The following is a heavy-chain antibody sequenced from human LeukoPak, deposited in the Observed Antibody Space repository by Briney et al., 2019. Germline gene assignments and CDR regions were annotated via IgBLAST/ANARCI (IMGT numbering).Heavy chain of an antibody. V-gene: IGHV3-7*05. Sequence: GGSLRLSCAASAFTFRSFWMSWVRQAPGKGLEWVANIKQDGSEKYYVDSVKGRFTISRDNAKNSLFLQMNSLTDEDTAVYYCARYKQWRVADYSYYGMDVWGQGTTVTVSS. CDR1: AFTFRSFW. CDR2: IKQDGSEK. CDR3: ARYKQWRVADYSYYGMDV. D-gene: IGHD6-19*01. J-gene: IGHJ6*02.